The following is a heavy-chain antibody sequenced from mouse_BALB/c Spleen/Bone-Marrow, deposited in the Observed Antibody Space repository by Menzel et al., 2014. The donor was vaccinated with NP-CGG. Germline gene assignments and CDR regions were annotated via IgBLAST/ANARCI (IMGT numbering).Heavy chain of an antibody. D-gene: IGHD2-10*02. CDR3: AREGPYGNYAMDY. J-gene: IGHJ4*01. CDR2: IWGDGST. V-gene: IGHV2-6-7*01. Sequence: VQGVESGPGLVAPSQSLSITCTVSGFSLTGYGLNWVRQPPGKGLEWLGMIWGDGSTDYNSALKSRLSISKDNSKSQVFLKMNSLQTDDTARYYCAREGPYGNYAMDYWGQGTSVTVSS. CDR1: GFSLTGYG.